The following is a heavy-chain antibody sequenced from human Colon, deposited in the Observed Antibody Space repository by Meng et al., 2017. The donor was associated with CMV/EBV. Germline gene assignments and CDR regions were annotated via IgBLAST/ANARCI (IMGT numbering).Heavy chain of an antibody. CDR1: GGTFSSYA. CDR3: ARYRDNYYDSSRLLHPLDY. J-gene: IGHJ4*02. CDR2: IIPILGIA. Sequence: SVKVSCKASGGTFSSYAISWVRQAPGQGLEWMGGIIPILGIANYAQKFQGRVTITADKSTSTAYMELSSLRSEDTAVYYCARYRDNYYDSSRLLHPLDYWGQGTLVTVSS. V-gene: IGHV1-69*10. D-gene: IGHD3-22*01.